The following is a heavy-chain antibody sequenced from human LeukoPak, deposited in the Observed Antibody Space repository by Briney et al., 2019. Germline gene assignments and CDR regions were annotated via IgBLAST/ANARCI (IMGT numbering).Heavy chain of an antibody. J-gene: IGHJ4*02. CDR3: ARGSEWELLWIDY. D-gene: IGHD1-26*01. Sequence: ASVNVSCKASGYTFTGYYMHWVRQATGQGLEWMGWMNPNSGNTGYAQKFQGRVTMTRNTSISTAYMELSSLRSEDTAVYYCARGSEWELLWIDYWGQGTLVTVSS. CDR2: MNPNSGNT. CDR1: GYTFTGYY. V-gene: IGHV1-8*02.